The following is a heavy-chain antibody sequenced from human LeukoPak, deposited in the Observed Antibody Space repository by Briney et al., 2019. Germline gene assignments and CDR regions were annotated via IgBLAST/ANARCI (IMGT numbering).Heavy chain of an antibody. CDR2: ISGSADST. CDR1: GFTFSSYA. D-gene: IGHD2-15*01. Sequence: GGSLRLSCAASGFTFSSYAMSWVRQAPGKGLEWVSGISGSADSTYYADSVKGRFTISRDNSKNTLFLQMNSLRAEDTALYYCARGRGFCSGGSCYYYYYIDVWGKGTTVTVSS. V-gene: IGHV3-23*01. J-gene: IGHJ6*03. CDR3: ARGRGFCSGGSCYYYYYIDV.